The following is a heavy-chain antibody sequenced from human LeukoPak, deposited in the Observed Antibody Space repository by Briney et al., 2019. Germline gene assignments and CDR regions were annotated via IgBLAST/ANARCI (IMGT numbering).Heavy chain of an antibody. J-gene: IGHJ4*02. D-gene: IGHD5-24*01. V-gene: IGHV4-34*01. Sequence: SETLSLTCAVYGGSFSGYYWSWIRQPPGKGLEWIGEINHSGSTNYNPSLKSRVTISVDTSKNQFSLKLSSVTAADTAVYYCARDHASTIDYWGQGTLVTVFS. CDR3: ARDHASTIDY. CDR2: INHSGST. CDR1: GGSFSGYY.